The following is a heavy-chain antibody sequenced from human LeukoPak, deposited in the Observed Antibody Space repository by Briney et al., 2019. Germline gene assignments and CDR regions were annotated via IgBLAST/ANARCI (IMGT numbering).Heavy chain of an antibody. J-gene: IGHJ4*02. V-gene: IGHV3-15*01. CDR3: TTDPSYYFDY. CDR1: GFTFSNAW. CDR2: LKSKTDGGTT. Sequence: GGSLRLSCAASGFTFSNAWMNWVRQAPGQGLEWVGRLKSKTDGGTTDYAAPVKGRFTISRDDSKNTLYLQMNSLKTEDTAMYYCTTDPSYYFDYWGQGTLVTVSS.